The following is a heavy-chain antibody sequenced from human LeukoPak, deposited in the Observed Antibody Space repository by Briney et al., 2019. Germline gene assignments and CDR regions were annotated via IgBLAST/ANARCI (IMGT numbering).Heavy chain of an antibody. CDR3: ARASSYDFWSGYYEGPLWYYYSYMDG. V-gene: IGHV1-18*01. CDR1: GYTFTSYG. J-gene: IGHJ6*03. CDR2: ISAYNGNT. D-gene: IGHD3-3*01. Sequence: ASVKVSCKASGYTFTSYGISWVRQAPGQGLEWMGWISAYNGNTNYAQKLQGRVTMTTDTSTSTAYMELRSLRSDDTAVYYCARASSYDFWSGYYEGPLWYYYSYMDGWGKGTTVTVSS.